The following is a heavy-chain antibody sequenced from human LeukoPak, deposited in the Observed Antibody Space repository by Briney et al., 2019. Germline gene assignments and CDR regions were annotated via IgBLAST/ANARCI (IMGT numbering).Heavy chain of an antibody. CDR1: GFPFSDQY. D-gene: IGHD1-26*01. CDR3: AREAKELGATAFHM. CDR2: ISYSGHTI. Sequence: GGSLRLSCAASGFPFSDQYMSWIRQAPGKGLEWVSYISYSGHTIYYADSVKGRFTISRDNAKNSLYLQMNSLRAEDTAVYYCAREAKELGATAFHMWGQGTMVSVSS. V-gene: IGHV3-11*01. J-gene: IGHJ3*02.